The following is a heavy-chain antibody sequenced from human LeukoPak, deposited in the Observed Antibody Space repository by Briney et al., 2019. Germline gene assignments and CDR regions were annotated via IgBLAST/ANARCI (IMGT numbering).Heavy chain of an antibody. CDR3: ARRLHGPRTFDP. D-gene: IGHD2-21*02. CDR2: IYSGGST. CDR1: GFTVSSNY. V-gene: IGHV3-53*01. Sequence: GGSPRLSCAASGFTVSSNYMSWVRQAPGKGLEWVSVIYSGGSTYYADSVKGRFTISRDNSKNTLYLQMNSLRAEDTAVYYCARRLHGPRTFDPWGQGTLVTVSS. J-gene: IGHJ5*02.